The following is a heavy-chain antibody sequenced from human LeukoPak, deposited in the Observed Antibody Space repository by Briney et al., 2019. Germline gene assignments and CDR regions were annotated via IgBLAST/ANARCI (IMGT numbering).Heavy chain of an antibody. CDR3: ARSRGIAAAH. CDR1: GGSISSYY. J-gene: IGHJ4*02. Sequence: SETLSLTCTVSGGSISSYYWSWIRQLPGKGLEWIGYIYYSGSTNYNPSLKSRVTISVDTSKNQFSLKLSSVTAADTAVYYCARSRGIAAAHWGQGTLVTVSS. D-gene: IGHD6-13*01. CDR2: IYYSGST. V-gene: IGHV4-59*08.